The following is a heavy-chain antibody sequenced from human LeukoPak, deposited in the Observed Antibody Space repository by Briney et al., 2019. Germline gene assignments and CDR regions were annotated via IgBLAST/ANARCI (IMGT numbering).Heavy chain of an antibody. D-gene: IGHD6-6*01. CDR3: ARGIAARLGRAFDI. Sequence: GASVKVSCKASGYTFTSYDINWVRQATGQGLEWMGWMNPNSGNTGYAQKFQGRVTITRNTSISTAYMELSSLRSEDTAVYYCARGIAARLGRAFDIWGQGTMVTVSP. V-gene: IGHV1-8*03. J-gene: IGHJ3*02. CDR2: MNPNSGNT. CDR1: GYTFTSYD.